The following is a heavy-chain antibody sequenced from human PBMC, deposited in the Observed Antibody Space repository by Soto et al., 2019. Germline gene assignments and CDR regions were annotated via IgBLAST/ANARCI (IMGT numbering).Heavy chain of an antibody. V-gene: IGHV1-8*01. D-gene: IGHD3-3*01. J-gene: IGHJ6*03. CDR2: MNPNSGNT. CDR3: ARGASVGNDFWSGPTDYYYYYDMDV. Sequence: ASVKVSCKASGYTFTSYDINWVRQATGQGLEWMGWMNPNSGNTGYAQKFQGRVTMTRNTSISTAYMELSSLRSEDTAVYYCARGASVGNDFWSGPTDYYYYYDMDVWGKGTTVTVSS. CDR1: GYTFTSYD.